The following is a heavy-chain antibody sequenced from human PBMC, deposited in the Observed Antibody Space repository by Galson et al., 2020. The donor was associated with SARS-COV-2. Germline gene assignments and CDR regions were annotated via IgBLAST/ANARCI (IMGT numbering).Heavy chain of an antibody. CDR1: GYSINSGYY. CDR2: IYHSGST. V-gene: IGHV4-38-2*02. J-gene: IGHJ3*02. D-gene: IGHD3-22*01. CDR3: ARDLGDYYDSTGYYPRNAFDI. Sequence: SETLSLTCAVSGYSINSGYYWGWIRQPPGKGLEWNGSIYHSGSTYYNPSLKSRVTISVDTSKNQFSLKLSSVTAADTAVYYCARDLGDYYDSTGYYPRNAFDIWGQGTMVTVSS.